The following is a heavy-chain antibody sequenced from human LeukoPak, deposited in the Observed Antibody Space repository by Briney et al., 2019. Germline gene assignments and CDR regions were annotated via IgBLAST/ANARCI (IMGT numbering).Heavy chain of an antibody. J-gene: IGHJ2*01. D-gene: IGHD3-22*01. V-gene: IGHV3-48*01. CDR2: ISTSSTTI. CDR1: GFAFSDYY. Sequence: GGSLRLSCAASGFAFSDYYMNWVRQAPGKGLEWLSYISTSSTTIHYADSVKGRFTSSREDARSSLYLQMNSLRAEDTAVYFCARAPGNYYDSTGYWYFDLWGRGTLVTVSS. CDR3: ARAPGNYYDSTGYWYFDL.